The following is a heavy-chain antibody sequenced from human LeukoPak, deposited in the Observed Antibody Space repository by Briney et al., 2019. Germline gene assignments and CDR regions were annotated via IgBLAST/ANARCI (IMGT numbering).Heavy chain of an antibody. CDR1: GGSISSYY. J-gene: IGHJ4*02. CDR3: ARDRIPPYSSSSGFDY. CDR2: IYYSGNT. V-gene: IGHV4-59*01. Sequence: SETLSLTCTVSGGSISSYYWSWIRQPPGKGLEWIGYIYYSGNTYFHPSLKSRVTISVDTSKNQFSLKLSSVTAADTAVYYCARDRIPPYSSSSGFDYWGQGTLVTVSS. D-gene: IGHD6-6*01.